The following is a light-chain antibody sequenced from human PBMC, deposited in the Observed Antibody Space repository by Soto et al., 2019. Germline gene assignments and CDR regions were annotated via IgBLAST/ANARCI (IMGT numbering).Light chain of an antibody. CDR2: GAS. J-gene: IGKJ1*01. V-gene: IGKV3-20*01. CDR1: QSVSSSY. Sequence: VLKKSVGTLSLSTWERATLSCRASQSVSSSYLAWYQQKPGQAPRLLIYGASSRATGIPDRFSGSGAGTDFTLTIISLEPEDFTVYYCQQYGISLRPFGQGTKVDIK. CDR3: QQYGISLRP.